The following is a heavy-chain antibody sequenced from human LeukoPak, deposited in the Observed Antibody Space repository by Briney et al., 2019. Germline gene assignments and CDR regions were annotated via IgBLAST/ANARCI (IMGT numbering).Heavy chain of an antibody. V-gene: IGHV4-59*01. D-gene: IGHD3-9*01. Sequence: SQTLSLTCTLSVGSLRSYYWSWIRPPPGKGLEWIGDIYYIGSTNYNPSLKSRVIISVDTSKNQFSLKLSSVTAADTAVYYCARHYDILIGYYSYYYYYMDVWGKGTTVTISS. CDR1: VGSLRSYY. CDR3: ARHYDILIGYYSYYYYYMDV. CDR2: IYYIGST. J-gene: IGHJ6*03.